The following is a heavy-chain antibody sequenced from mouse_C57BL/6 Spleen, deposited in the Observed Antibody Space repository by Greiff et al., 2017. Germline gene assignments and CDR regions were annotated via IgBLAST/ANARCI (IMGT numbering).Heavy chain of an antibody. CDR1: GYTFTSYW. J-gene: IGHJ2*01. D-gene: IGHD1-1*01. V-gene: IGHV1-59*01. Sequence: VKLQQPGAELVRPGTSVKLSCKASGYTFTSYWMHWVKQRPGQGLEWIGVIDPSDSYTNYNQKFKGKATLTVDTSSSTAYMQLSSLTSEDSAVYYCARSLYVTCYFDYWGQGTTLTVSS. CDR3: ARSLYVTCYFDY. CDR2: IDPSDSYT.